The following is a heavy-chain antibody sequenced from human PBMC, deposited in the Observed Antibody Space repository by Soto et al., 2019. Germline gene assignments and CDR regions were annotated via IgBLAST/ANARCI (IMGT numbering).Heavy chain of an antibody. J-gene: IGHJ6*02. CDR2: IYYSGST. CDR3: ARRTDYDILTGGDYYYYYGMDV. Sequence: QLQLQESGPGLVKPSETLSLTCTVSGGSISSSSYYWGWIRQPPGKGLEWIGSIYYSGSTYYNPSLKSRVTISVDTPKNQFSLKLSSVTAADTAVYYCARRTDYDILTGGDYYYYYGMDVWGQGTTVTVSS. V-gene: IGHV4-39*01. CDR1: GGSISSSSYY. D-gene: IGHD3-9*01.